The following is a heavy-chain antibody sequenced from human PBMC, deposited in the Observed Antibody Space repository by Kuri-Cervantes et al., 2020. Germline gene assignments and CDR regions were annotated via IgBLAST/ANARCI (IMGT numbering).Heavy chain of an antibody. D-gene: IGHD3-3*01. CDR3: ATDIQPLRFLEWLSPQA. J-gene: IGHJ4*02. Sequence: ASVKVSCKVSGYTLTELSMHWVRQAPGKGLEWMGGFDPEDGETIYAQKFQGRVTMTEYTSTDTAYMELSSLRSEDTAVYYCATDIQPLRFLEWLSPQAWGQGTLVTVSS. CDR2: FDPEDGET. CDR1: GYTLTELS. V-gene: IGHV1-24*01.